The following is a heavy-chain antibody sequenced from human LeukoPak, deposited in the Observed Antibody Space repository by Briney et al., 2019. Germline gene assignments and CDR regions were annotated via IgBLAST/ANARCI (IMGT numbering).Heavy chain of an antibody. CDR3: ARDKAFDWLLPDDAFDI. Sequence: ASVKVSCKASGYTFTSYGISWVRQAPGQGLEWMGWISAYNGNTNYAQKLQGRVTMTTDTSTSTAYMELRSLRSDDTAVYYCARDKAFDWLLPDDAFDIWGQGTMVTVSS. CDR1: GYTFTSYG. J-gene: IGHJ3*02. V-gene: IGHV1-18*01. CDR2: ISAYNGNT. D-gene: IGHD3-9*01.